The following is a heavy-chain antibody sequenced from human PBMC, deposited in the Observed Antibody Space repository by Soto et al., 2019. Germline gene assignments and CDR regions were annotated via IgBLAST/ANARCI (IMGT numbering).Heavy chain of an antibody. CDR2: ISYDGSNK. CDR3: AKDTHNFDWLVYYYGMDV. Sequence: SLRLSCAASGFTFSSYGMHWVRQAPGKGLEWVAVISYDGSNKYYADSVKGRFTISRDNSKNTLYLQMNSLRAEDTAVYYCAKDTHNFDWLVYYYGMDVWGQGTTVTVSS. V-gene: IGHV3-30*18. J-gene: IGHJ6*02. D-gene: IGHD3-9*01. CDR1: GFTFSSYG.